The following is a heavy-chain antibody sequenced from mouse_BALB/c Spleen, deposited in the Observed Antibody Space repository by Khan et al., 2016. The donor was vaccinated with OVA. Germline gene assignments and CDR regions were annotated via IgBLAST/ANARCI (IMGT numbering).Heavy chain of an antibody. J-gene: IGHJ3*01. CDR1: GYTFTSYW. Sequence: QVQLQQSGTELVRPGTSMKLSCKASGYTFTSYWMNWIKQRPEQGLEWIGRIDPYDSETHYNQKFKDKATLTVDKSSNTAYMQLTSLTSEDSAVYYCARNPFAYWGQGTLVTVSA. CDR3: ARNPFAY. CDR2: IDPYDSET. V-gene: IGHV1-52*01.